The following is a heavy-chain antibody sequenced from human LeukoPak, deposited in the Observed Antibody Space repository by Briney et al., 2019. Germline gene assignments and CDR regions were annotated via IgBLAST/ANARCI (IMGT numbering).Heavy chain of an antibody. CDR1: GVSISSYY. J-gene: IGHJ4*02. CDR2: VFYSGNT. Sequence: SETLSLTCTVSGVSISSYYWTWIRQPPGKGLEWIGCVFYSGNTNYNPSLKSRVTISIDTSKNQFSLRLTSVTAADTAVYYCARTYSGRSYYFDCWGQGTLVTVSS. CDR3: ARTYSGRSYYFDC. D-gene: IGHD1-26*01. V-gene: IGHV4-59*01.